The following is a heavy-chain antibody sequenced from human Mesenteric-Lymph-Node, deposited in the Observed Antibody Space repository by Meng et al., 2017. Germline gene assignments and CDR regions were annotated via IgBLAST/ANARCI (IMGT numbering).Heavy chain of an antibody. CDR1: GFTLRDYY. J-gene: IGHJ5*02. CDR3: ARDHGFLNWFDP. D-gene: IGHD2/OR15-2a*01. Sequence: QVTRVVSGGGLCKAGGFLGLACAASGFTLRDYYMTWIRQPPGQGLEWIVSICPTGGSLYDADSVKGRFSISRDNAKSSLSLQMNSLRLEDTAVYYCARDHGFLNWFDPWGQGTLVTVSS. CDR2: ICPTGGSL. V-gene: IGHV3-11*04.